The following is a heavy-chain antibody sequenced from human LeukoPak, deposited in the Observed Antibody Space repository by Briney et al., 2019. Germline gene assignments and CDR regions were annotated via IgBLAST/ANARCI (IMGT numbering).Heavy chain of an antibody. CDR1: GFTFSSNA. Sequence: GGSLRLSCAASGFTFSSNAMNWVRQAPGKGLEWVAAIYGRGETTYYADLVKGRFTISRDNSKNTLYLQMNSLRAEDTAVYYCAKTAMIKVIINTYPKGLIYWRQGTLVTVSS. V-gene: IGHV3-23*01. CDR3: AKTAMIKVIINTYPKGLIY. D-gene: IGHD3-22*01. CDR2: IYGRGETT. J-gene: IGHJ4*02.